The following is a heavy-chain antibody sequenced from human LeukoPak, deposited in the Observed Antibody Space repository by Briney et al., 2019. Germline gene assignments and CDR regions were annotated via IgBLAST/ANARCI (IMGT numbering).Heavy chain of an antibody. D-gene: IGHD3-22*01. V-gene: IGHV4-4*02. CDR1: GGSISSSNW. CDR3: ARTFYYDSSGYYYFDY. J-gene: IGHJ4*02. Sequence: PSGTLSLTCAVSGGSISSSNWWSWVRQPPGKGLEWIGEIYHSGSTNYNPSLKSRVTISVDKSKNQSSLKLSSVTAADTAVYYCARTFYYDSSGYYYFDYWGQGTLVTVSS. CDR2: IYHSGST.